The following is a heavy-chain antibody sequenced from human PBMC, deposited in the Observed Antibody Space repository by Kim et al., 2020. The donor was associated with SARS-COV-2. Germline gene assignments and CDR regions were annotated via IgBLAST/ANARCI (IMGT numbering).Heavy chain of an antibody. CDR1: GFTFSSYE. V-gene: IGHV3-48*03. CDR3: ARPTTVVTPDY. CDR2: ISSSGSTI. J-gene: IGHJ4*02. Sequence: GGSLRLSCAASGFTFSSYEMNWVRQAPGKGLEWVSYISSSGSTIYYADSGKGRFTISRDNAKNSLYLQMNSLRAEDTAVYYCARPTTVVTPDYWGQGTLVTVSS. D-gene: IGHD4-17*01.